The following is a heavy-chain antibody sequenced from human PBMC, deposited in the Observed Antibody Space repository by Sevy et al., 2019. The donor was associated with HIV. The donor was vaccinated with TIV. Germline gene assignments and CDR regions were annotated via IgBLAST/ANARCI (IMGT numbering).Heavy chain of an antibody. D-gene: IGHD5-12*01. CDR2: IIPVFGSA. CDR3: ARSNPDGYNYSYYYGMDV. J-gene: IGHJ6*02. V-gene: IGHV1-69*13. Sequence: ASVKVSCKASGDTFGNYAIAWVRQAPGQGLEWMGGIIPVFGSANSAQKFQDRVTITADVSTSTAYMELRSLTSEDTAVHYCARSNPDGYNYSYYYGMDVWGQGTTVTVSS. CDR1: GDTFGNYA.